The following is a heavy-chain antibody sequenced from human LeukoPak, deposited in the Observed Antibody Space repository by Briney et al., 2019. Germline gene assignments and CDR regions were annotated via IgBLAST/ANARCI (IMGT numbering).Heavy chain of an antibody. CDR3: ARDTVTLYDSSGYGGYYYGMDV. V-gene: IGHV3-48*03. CDR1: GFTFSSYE. CDR2: ISSSGSTI. J-gene: IGHJ6*02. Sequence: GGSLRLSCAASGFTFSSYEMNWVRQAPGKGLEWVSYISSSGSTIYYADSVKGRFTISRDNAKNSLYLQMNSLRAEDTAVYYCARDTVTLYDSSGYGGYYYGMDVWGQGTTVTVSS. D-gene: IGHD3-22*01.